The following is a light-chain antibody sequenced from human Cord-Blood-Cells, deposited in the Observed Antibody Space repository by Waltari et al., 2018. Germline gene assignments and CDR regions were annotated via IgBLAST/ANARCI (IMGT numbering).Light chain of an antibody. CDR2: DVS. V-gene: IGLV2-11*01. J-gene: IGLJ3*02. CDR1: SSDVGGYNY. CDR3: CSYAGSYTWV. Sequence: QSALTQPRSVSGSPGQSVTISCTGTSSDVGGYNYVSWYQQHPGKAPTPMIYDVSKRPSGVPDRFSGSKSGNTASLTISGLQAEDEADYYCCSYAGSYTWVFGGGTKLTVL.